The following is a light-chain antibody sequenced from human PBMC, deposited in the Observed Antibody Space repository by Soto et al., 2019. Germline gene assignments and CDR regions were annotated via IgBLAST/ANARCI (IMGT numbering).Light chain of an antibody. CDR3: QQYNSYPYP. Sequence: DIQMTQSPSTLSASVGDRVTITCRASQTISIWLAWYQQKPGKAPKLLIYKASSLESGVPSRFSGSGSGTEFTLTITSLQPDDFATYYCQQYNSYPYPFGQGTKLEIK. V-gene: IGKV1-5*03. CDR1: QTISIW. J-gene: IGKJ2*01. CDR2: KAS.